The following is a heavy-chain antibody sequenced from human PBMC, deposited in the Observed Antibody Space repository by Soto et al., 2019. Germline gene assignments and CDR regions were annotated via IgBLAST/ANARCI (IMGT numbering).Heavy chain of an antibody. J-gene: IGHJ5*02. CDR2: ISSDGNNK. CDR3: AKDRPVKARSGSLSS. CDR1: GFTFSNYG. V-gene: IGHV3-30*18. Sequence: QVQLVESGGGVVQPGRSLRLSCAASGFTFSNYGMHWVRQAPGKWLEWVTVISSDGNNKYYADSVRGRFTISRDNSKNTLFLQMNSLRAEVTAMYYCAKDRPVKARSGSLSSWGQGTLVTVSS. D-gene: IGHD1-26*01.